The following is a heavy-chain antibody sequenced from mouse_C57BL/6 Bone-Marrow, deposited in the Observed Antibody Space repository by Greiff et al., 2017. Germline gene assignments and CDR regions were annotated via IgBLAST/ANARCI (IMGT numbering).Heavy chain of an antibody. V-gene: IGHV5S21*01. CDR1: GFTFSSYA. Sequence: EVMLVESGEGLVKPGGSLKLSCAASGFTFSSYAMSWVRQTPEKRLEWVAYISSGGDYMYYADTVKGRFTISRDNARNTLYLQMSSLKSEDTAMYYCTSRYGSSTHFYAMDYWGQGTSVTVSS. CDR3: TSRYGSSTHFYAMDY. CDR2: ISSGGDYM. J-gene: IGHJ4*01. D-gene: IGHD1-1*01.